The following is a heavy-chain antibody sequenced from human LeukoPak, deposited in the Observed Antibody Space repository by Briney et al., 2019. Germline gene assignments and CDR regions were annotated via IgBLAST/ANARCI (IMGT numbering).Heavy chain of an antibody. CDR2: ISAYNGNT. J-gene: IGHJ4*02. V-gene: IGHV1-18*01. CDR3: ATELGDYVWGSPLGPEYYFDY. D-gene: IGHD3-16*01. CDR1: GYTSTSYG. Sequence: GASVKVSCKASGYTSTSYGISWVRQPPGQGLEWMGWISAYNGNTNYAQKLQGRVTITTDTSTSTAYMELRSLRYDYTAVYYCATELGDYVWGSPLGPEYYFDYWGKGALVTVSS.